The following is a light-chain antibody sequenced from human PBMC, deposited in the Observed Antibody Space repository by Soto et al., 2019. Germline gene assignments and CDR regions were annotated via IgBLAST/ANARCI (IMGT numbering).Light chain of an antibody. V-gene: IGLV2-8*01. Sequence: QSALTQPASVSGSPGQPITISCTGTSSDVGAYNYVSWYQQHPGKAPKLMIYEVSKRPSGVPDRFSGSKSGNTASLTVSGLQAEDEADYYCSSYAGSNNLVFGGGTKLTVL. CDR1: SSDVGAYNY. CDR3: SSYAGSNNLV. J-gene: IGLJ3*02. CDR2: EVS.